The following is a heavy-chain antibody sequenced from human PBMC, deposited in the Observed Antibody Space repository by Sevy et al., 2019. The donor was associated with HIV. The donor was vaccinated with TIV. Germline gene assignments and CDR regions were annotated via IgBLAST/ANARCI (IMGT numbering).Heavy chain of an antibody. V-gene: IGHV4-4*07. CDR2: IYTSGST. CDR3: ARDGEGVVPAAVNWFDP. Sequence: SETLSLTCTVSGGSISSYYWSWIRQPAGKGLEWIGRIYTSGSTSYNPTLKSRVTMSVDTSKNQFSLKLSSVTAADTAVYYCARDGEGVVPAAVNWFDPWGQGTLVTVSS. D-gene: IGHD2-2*01. J-gene: IGHJ5*02. CDR1: GGSISSYY.